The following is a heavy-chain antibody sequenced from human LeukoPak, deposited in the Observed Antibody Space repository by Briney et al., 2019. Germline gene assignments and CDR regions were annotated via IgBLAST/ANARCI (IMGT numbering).Heavy chain of an antibody. CDR1: DDSITMYY. V-gene: IGHV4-59*01. J-gene: IGHJ6*03. Sequence: SETLSLTCTVSDDSITMYYWTWIRQPPGKGLEWIGYVDHTGSTKFNPSLNGRVSISRDTSKNLFSLRLRSVAAADTAVYFCARGRVSLSTWYSTYYYYFYMDVWGKGTTVTVSS. D-gene: IGHD4-11*01. CDR3: ARGRVSLSTWYSTYYYYFYMDV. CDR2: VDHTGST.